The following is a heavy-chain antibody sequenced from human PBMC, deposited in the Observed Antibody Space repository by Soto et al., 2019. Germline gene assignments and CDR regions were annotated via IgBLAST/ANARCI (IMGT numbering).Heavy chain of an antibody. CDR2: IWYDGSNK. D-gene: IGHD3-22*01. CDR3: ARDRVNYYDSSGYGPFDAFDI. CDR1: GFTFSSYG. V-gene: IGHV3-33*01. Sequence: GGSLRLSCAASGFTFSSYGMHWVRQAPGKGLEWVAVIWYDGSNKYYADSVKGRFTISRDNSKNTLYLQMNSLRAEDTAVYYCARDRVNYYDSSGYGPFDAFDIWGQGTMVTVSS. J-gene: IGHJ3*02.